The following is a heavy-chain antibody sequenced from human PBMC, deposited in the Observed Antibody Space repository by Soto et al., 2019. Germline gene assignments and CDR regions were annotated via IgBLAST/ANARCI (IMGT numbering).Heavy chain of an antibody. V-gene: IGHV2-5*01. CDR3: AHRLTGPYGYAV. J-gene: IGHJ6*02. D-gene: IGHD2-8*01. CDR2: IYWTDEQ. Sequence: QITLKESGPTLVKPTQTLTLTCTFSGFSLTSGVVGVGWIRQPPGEALEWLALIYWTDEQYYNPSLRNRLTITRDTSKNHVVLTMTNMDPVDTTTYYCAHRLTGPYGYAVWGQGTTVTVSS. CDR1: GFSLTSGVVG.